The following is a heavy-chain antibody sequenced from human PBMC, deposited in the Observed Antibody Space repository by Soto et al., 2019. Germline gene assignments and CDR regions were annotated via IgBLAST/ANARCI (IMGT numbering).Heavy chain of an antibody. J-gene: IGHJ4*02. Sequence: GGSLRLSCAASGFTFSSYGMHWVRQAPGKGLEWVAVIWYDGSNKYYADSVKGRFTISRDNSKNTLYLQMNSLRAEDTAVYYCARDLIAVAGTEMWDYWGQGTLVTVSS. D-gene: IGHD6-19*01. CDR1: GFTFSSYG. CDR3: ARDLIAVAGTEMWDY. V-gene: IGHV3-33*01. CDR2: IWYDGSNK.